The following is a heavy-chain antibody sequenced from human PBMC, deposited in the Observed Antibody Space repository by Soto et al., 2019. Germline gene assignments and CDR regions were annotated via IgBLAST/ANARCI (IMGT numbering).Heavy chain of an antibody. D-gene: IGHD1-26*01. Sequence: SETLSLTCAVSGGSISSGGYSWSWIRQPPGKGLEWIGYIYHSGSTYYNPSLKSRVTISVDRSKNQFSLKLSSVTAADTAVYYCASGPWPTMGPGQAYYYGMDVWGQGTTVTVSS. J-gene: IGHJ6*02. CDR1: GGSISSGGYS. CDR3: ASGPWPTMGPGQAYYYGMDV. CDR2: IYHSGST. V-gene: IGHV4-30-2*01.